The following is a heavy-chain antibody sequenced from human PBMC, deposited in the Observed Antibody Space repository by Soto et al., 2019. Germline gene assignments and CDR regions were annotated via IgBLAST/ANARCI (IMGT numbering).Heavy chain of an antibody. V-gene: IGHV3-64D*06. Sequence: GGSLRLSCSAFGFTFSRYGMHWVRQAPGKGPEYVTAISDNGGTTYYADSVKGRFTISRDNSKNMVYLQVSSLRPEDTAVYYCVKGPNLDGYKYFDYWGQGALVTVSS. J-gene: IGHJ4*02. D-gene: IGHD2-21*01. CDR3: VKGPNLDGYKYFDY. CDR2: ISDNGGTT. CDR1: GFTFSRYG.